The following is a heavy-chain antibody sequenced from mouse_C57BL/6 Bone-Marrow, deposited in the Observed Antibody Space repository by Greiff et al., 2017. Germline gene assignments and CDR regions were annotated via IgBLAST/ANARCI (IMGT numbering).Heavy chain of an antibody. CDR1: GFTFSDYG. D-gene: IGHD2-5*01. CDR2: ISSGSSTI. V-gene: IGHV5-17*01. Sequence: EVQLVESGEGLVKPGGSLKLSCAASGFTFSDYGMHWVRQAPEKGLEWVAYISSGSSTIYYADTVKGRFTISRDNAKNTLFLQMTSLRSEDTAMYYCAVAYYSNYVPWFAYWGQGTLVTVSA. J-gene: IGHJ3*01. CDR3: AVAYYSNYVPWFAY.